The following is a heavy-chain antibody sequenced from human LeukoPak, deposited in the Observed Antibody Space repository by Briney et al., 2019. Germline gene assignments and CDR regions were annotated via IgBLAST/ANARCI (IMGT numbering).Heavy chain of an antibody. V-gene: IGHV1-46*01. CDR2: INPSGGST. Sequence: ASVKVSCKASGYTFTGYYIHWVRQAPGQGLEWMGIINPSGGSTNYAQKFQGRVTMTRDTSTSTVYMELSSLRSEDAAVYYCARDGSLRWFGELADFDYWGQGTLVTVSS. J-gene: IGHJ4*02. CDR3: ARDGSLRWFGELADFDY. CDR1: GYTFTGYY. D-gene: IGHD3-10*01.